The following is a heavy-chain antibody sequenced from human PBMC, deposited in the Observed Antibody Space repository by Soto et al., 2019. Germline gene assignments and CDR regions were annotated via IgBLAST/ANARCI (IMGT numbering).Heavy chain of an antibody. Sequence: ASVQVSCKASGYTFTSYGISWVRQAPGQGLEWMGWISAYNGNTNYAQKLQGRVTMTTDTSTSTAYMELRSLRSDATAVYYCARAVSIVVPAAAVDYWGQGTLVTVSS. D-gene: IGHD2-2*01. CDR3: ARAVSIVVPAAAVDY. J-gene: IGHJ4*02. CDR2: ISAYNGNT. V-gene: IGHV1-18*04. CDR1: GYTFTSYG.